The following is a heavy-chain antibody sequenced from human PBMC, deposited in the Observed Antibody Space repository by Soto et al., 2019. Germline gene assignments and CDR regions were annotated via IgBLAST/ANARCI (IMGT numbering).Heavy chain of an antibody. Sequence: EVQLLESGGGLVQPGGSLSLSCAASGFTFSYYAMSWVRQAPGKGLEWVSAISGSGGSTYYADSVKGRFTISRDNSKNTLYLQMNSLRAEDTAVYYCAREVGDYGGNSGFDYWGQGTLVTVSS. CDR3: AREVGDYGGNSGFDY. D-gene: IGHD4-17*01. V-gene: IGHV3-23*01. CDR2: ISGSGGST. CDR1: GFTFSYYA. J-gene: IGHJ4*02.